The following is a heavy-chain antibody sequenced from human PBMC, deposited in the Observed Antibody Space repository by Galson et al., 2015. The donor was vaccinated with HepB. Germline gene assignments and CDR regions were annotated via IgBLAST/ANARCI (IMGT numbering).Heavy chain of an antibody. CDR1: EDSVSSHSAA. D-gene: IGHD5-18*01. V-gene: IGHV6-1*01. CDR3: ARASWDTAMVKGGMDV. Sequence: CAISEDSVSSHSAAWNWIRQSPSRGLEWLGRTYYRSKWYNDYAVSVKSRITINPDTSKNQFSLQLNSVTPEDTAVYYCARASWDTAMVKGGMDVWGQGTTVTVSS. J-gene: IGHJ6*02. CDR2: TYYRSKWYN.